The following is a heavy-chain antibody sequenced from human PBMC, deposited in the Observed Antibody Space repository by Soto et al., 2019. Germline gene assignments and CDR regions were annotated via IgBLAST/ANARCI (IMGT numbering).Heavy chain of an antibody. Sequence: QVHLVQSGAEVKKPGSSVKVSCKAPGGTFSNHAINWVRQAPGQGLEWMGRIIPIFSTTNYAQKFEGRVTMTAEESTITAYLELSSLKNDDTAVYYCAREVAADGTFREDVFDIWGQGTLVTVSS. CDR3: AREVAADGTFREDVFDI. V-gene: IGHV1-69*12. J-gene: IGHJ3*02. CDR1: GGTFSNHA. CDR2: IIPIFSTT. D-gene: IGHD6-13*01.